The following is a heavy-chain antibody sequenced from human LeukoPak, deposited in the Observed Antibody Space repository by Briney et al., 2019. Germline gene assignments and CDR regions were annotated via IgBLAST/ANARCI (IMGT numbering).Heavy chain of an antibody. J-gene: IGHJ4*02. CDR1: GFTFKSYG. CDR2: ISYDGSDN. Sequence: GGPLTLSCAASGFTFKSYGMHWLRQAPGKGLEGVAAISYDGSDNYYVDSVKGRFTISRDNSKNTLYLQMVSLKSEDTAVYYCATGYSVEMAKMPDWGQGTLVTVPS. D-gene: IGHD5-24*01. CDR3: ATGYSVEMAKMPD. V-gene: IGHV3-30*03.